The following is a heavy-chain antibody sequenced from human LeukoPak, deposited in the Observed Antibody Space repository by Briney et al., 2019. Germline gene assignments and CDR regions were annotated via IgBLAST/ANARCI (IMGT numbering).Heavy chain of an antibody. V-gene: IGHV4-34*01. CDR1: GGSFSGYY. Sequence: SETLSLTCAVYGGSFSGYYWSWIRQPPGKGLEWIGEINHSGSTNYNPSLKSRVTISVDTSKNQFSLKLSSVTAADTAVYYCARGMNNRPRPHLGSPTTTFDPWGQGTLVTVSS. D-gene: IGHD3-16*01. J-gene: IGHJ5*02. CDR3: ARGMNNRPRPHLGSPTTTFDP. CDR2: INHSGST.